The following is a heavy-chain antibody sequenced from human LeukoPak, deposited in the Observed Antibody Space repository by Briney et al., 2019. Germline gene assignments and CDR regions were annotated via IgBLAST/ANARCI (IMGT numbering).Heavy chain of an antibody. Sequence: GGSLRLSCIASGFTFSGYGMHWVRQAPGKGLEWVALIWSDGSDKYYAESVKGRFTISRDNSKNTLYLQMNSQRGDDTAVYYCVRLGSGWSMDYWGQGTLVTVSS. CDR2: IWSDGSDK. D-gene: IGHD6-19*01. CDR1: GFTFSGYG. J-gene: IGHJ4*02. CDR3: VRLGSGWSMDY. V-gene: IGHV3-33*01.